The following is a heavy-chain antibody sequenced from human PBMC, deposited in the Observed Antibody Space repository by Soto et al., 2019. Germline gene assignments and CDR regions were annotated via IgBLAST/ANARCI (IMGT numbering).Heavy chain of an antibody. CDR1: GFPFSSYW. J-gene: IGHJ4*02. V-gene: IGHV3-74*01. Sequence: EVQLVESGGDLVQRGGSLRLSCAASGFPFSSYWMHWVRHTPGKGLDWVARISGDGVTTYYAGSVTGRFTVSRDNAKKTLSLQISGLTAYYTAVYYCAREYYVLLTGYYTDYWGQGTLVSVSS. D-gene: IGHD3-9*01. CDR3: AREYYVLLTGYYTDY. CDR2: ISGDGVTT.